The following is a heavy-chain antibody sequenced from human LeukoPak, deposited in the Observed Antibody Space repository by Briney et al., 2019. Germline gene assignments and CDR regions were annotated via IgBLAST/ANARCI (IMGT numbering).Heavy chain of an antibody. CDR3: ARDSIVGATDYYYGMDV. J-gene: IGHJ6*02. CDR1: GFTFSSYA. Sequence: GGSLRLSCAASGFTFSSYAMHWVRQAPGKGLEWVAVISYDGSNKYYADSVKGRFTISRDNSKNTLYLQMNSLRAEDTAVYYRARDSIVGATDYYYGMDVWGQGTTVTVSS. D-gene: IGHD1-26*01. CDR2: ISYDGSNK. V-gene: IGHV3-30-3*01.